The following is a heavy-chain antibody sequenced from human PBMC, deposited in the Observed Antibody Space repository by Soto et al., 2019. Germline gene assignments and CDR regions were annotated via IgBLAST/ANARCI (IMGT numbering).Heavy chain of an antibody. Sequence: ASVKVSCKASGYTFTSYYMHWVRQAPGQGLEWMGIINPSGGSTSYAQKFQGRVTMTRDTSTSTVYMELSSLRSEDTAVYYCARGLHYDFWSGYYSGMDVWGQGTTVTAP. J-gene: IGHJ6*02. V-gene: IGHV1-46*01. CDR3: ARGLHYDFWSGYYSGMDV. CDR1: GYTFTSYY. D-gene: IGHD3-3*01. CDR2: INPSGGST.